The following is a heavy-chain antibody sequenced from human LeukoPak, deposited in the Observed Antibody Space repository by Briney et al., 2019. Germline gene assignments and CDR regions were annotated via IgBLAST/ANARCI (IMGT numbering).Heavy chain of an antibody. CDR2: IIPIFGTA. V-gene: IGHV1-69*05. D-gene: IGHD2-21*01. Sequence: ASVKVSCKASGGTFSSYAISWVRQAPGQGLEWMGGIIPIFGTANYAQKFQGRVTITTDESTSTAYMELSSLRSEDTAVYYCARDESRCGGDCYGPYYYYMDVWGKGTTVTVSS. CDR1: GGTFSSYA. J-gene: IGHJ6*03. CDR3: ARDESRCGGDCYGPYYYYMDV.